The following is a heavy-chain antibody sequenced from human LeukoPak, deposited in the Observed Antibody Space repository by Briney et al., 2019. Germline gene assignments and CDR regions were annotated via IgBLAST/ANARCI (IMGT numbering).Heavy chain of an antibody. CDR1: GFTFSSYTM. J-gene: IGHJ4*02. Sequence: PGGSLRLSCAASGFTFSSYTMSWVRQPPGKGLEWIGEIYHSGSTNYNPSLQSRVTISVDKSKNQFSLKLSSVTAAETAVYYCARVSYGACFDYWGQGTLVTVSS. CDR2: IYHSGST. CDR3: ARVSYGACFDY. D-gene: IGHD4-17*01. V-gene: IGHV4-4*02.